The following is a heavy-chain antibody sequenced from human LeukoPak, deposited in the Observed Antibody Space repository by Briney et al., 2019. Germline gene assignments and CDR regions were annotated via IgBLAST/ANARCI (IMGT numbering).Heavy chain of an antibody. J-gene: IGHJ4*02. CDR1: GFTFSSYA. CDR2: ISYDGSNK. CDR3: AREAKGGSTDY. V-gene: IGHV3-30-3*01. Sequence: GGSLRLSCAASGFTFSSYAMHWVRQAPGKGLGWVAVISYDGSNKYYADSVKGRFTISRDNSKNTLYLQMNSLRAEDTAVYYCAREAKGGSTDYWGQGTLVTVSS. D-gene: IGHD1-26*01.